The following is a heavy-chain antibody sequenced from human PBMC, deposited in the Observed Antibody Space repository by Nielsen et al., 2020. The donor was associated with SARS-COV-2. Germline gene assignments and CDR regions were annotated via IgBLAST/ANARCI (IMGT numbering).Heavy chain of an antibody. J-gene: IGHJ3*02. CDR2: IIPIFGTA. CDR3: AREDNSGSYYEAFDI. Sequence: SAKVSCKASGGTFSCYVISWARQAPGQGLEWMGGIIPIFGTAHYAQKFQGRVTITADESTGTAYMELSSLRSEDTAVYYCAREDNSGSYYEAFDIWGQGTMVTVSS. CDR1: GGTFSCYV. D-gene: IGHD1-26*01. V-gene: IGHV1-69*13.